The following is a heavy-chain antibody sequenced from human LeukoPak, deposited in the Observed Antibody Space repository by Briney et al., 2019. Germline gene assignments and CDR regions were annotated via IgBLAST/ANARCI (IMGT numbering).Heavy chain of an antibody. J-gene: IGHJ4*02. Sequence: PSETLSLTCAVSGGSISSGGYSWSWIRQPPGKGLEWIGYIYHSGSTYYNPSLKSRVTISVDRSKNQFSLKLSSVTAADTAVYYCARGPLRYFDWSLDYWGQGTLVTVSS. V-gene: IGHV4-30-2*01. D-gene: IGHD3-9*01. CDR3: ARGPLRYFDWSLDY. CDR1: GGSISSGGYS. CDR2: IYHSGST.